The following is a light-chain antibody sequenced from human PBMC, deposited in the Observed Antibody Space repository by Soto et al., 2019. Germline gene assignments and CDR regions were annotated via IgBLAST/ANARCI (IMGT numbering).Light chain of an antibody. V-gene: IGKV3-20*01. CDR3: QQYGSSPRT. J-gene: IGKJ1*01. Sequence: ELVLTQSPGTLSLSPGERATLSCRASKSVSSSYLAWYQQKPGQAPRLLIYGASSRATGIPDRFSGSGSGTDFTLTISRLEPEDFAVYYCQQYGSSPRTFGQGTKVDIK. CDR2: GAS. CDR1: KSVSSSY.